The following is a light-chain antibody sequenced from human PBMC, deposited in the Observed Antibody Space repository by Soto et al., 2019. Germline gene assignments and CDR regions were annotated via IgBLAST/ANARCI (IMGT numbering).Light chain of an antibody. CDR1: QSVSSSS. CDR2: GAS. V-gene: IGKV3-20*01. Sequence: EIVLTQFPDTLSLSPGERATLSCRASQSVSSSSLAWYQQKRGQAPRLLIHGASSRATGIPDRFSGGGSGTDFTLTISRLEPEDFAVYYCQQYGSPPYTFGQGTKLEIK. CDR3: QQYGSPPYT. J-gene: IGKJ2*01.